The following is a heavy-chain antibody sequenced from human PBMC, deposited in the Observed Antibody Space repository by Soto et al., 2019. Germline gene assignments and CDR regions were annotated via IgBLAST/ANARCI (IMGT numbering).Heavy chain of an antibody. CDR2: ISAYNGNT. V-gene: IGHV1-18*01. Sequence: ASVKVSCKASGYTFTSYGISWVRQAPGQGLEWMGWISAYNGNTNYAQKLQGRVTMTTDTSTSTAYMELRSLRSDDTAVYYCARATVVVPAATGARFDPRGQGTLVTVSS. CDR1: GYTFTSYG. D-gene: IGHD2-2*01. J-gene: IGHJ5*02. CDR3: ARATVVVPAATGARFDP.